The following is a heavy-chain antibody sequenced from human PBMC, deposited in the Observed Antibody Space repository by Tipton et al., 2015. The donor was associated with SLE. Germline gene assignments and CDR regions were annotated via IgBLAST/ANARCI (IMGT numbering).Heavy chain of an antibody. V-gene: IGHV4-30-2*01. CDR1: GGSINSGGYS. Sequence: TLSLTCAVSGGSINSGGYSWSWIRQPPGKGLEWIGDIFHSGSTYYNPSLKSRVTISVDRSKNQFSLKLSSVTAADTAVYYCAKDSGDYDFGQDPWGRGTLVTVSS. J-gene: IGHJ5*02. CDR3: AKDSGDYDFGQDP. D-gene: IGHD3-3*01. CDR2: IFHSGST.